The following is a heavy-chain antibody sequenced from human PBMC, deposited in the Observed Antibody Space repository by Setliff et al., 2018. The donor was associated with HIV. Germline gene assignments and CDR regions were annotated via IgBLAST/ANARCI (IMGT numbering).Heavy chain of an antibody. J-gene: IGHJ4*02. D-gene: IGHD3-22*01. Sequence: PGGSLRLSCAASGFTFSNNWMSGVRQAPGKGLEWVSTIPVGDPTTYYAASVKGRFTISRDNSKNTLYLQMNSLTADDTAVYYCAKRSSSDNSVPGNYFDYWGQGTLVTVSS. V-gene: IGHV3-23*01. CDR1: GFTFSNNW. CDR3: AKRSSSDNSVPGNYFDY. CDR2: IPVGDPTT.